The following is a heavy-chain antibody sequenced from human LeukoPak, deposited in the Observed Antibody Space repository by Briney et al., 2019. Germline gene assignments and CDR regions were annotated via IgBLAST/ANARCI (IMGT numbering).Heavy chain of an antibody. CDR1: GGSINYYY. CDR2: IYSSGST. J-gene: IGHJ6*03. Sequence: PSETLSLTCTVSGGSINYYYWSWIRQPPGKGLEYIEYIYSSGSTNYNPSLKSRVTMSVDTSKNQFSLKLSSVTAADTAVYYCARDSRYSDTSGYYYSHYYMDVWGKGTTVTVSS. V-gene: IGHV4-59*01. CDR3: ARDSRYSDTSGYYYSHYYMDV. D-gene: IGHD3-22*01.